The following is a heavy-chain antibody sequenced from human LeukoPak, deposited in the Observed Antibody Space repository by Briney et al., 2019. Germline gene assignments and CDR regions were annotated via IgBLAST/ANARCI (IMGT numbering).Heavy chain of an antibody. CDR3: TRPSRGYDDY. D-gene: IGHD3-10*01. CDR2: IRSKANSYAT. Sequence: QAGGSLRLSCAASGFTFSGSAMHWVRQASGKGLEWVGRIRSKANSYATAYAASVKGRFTISRDDSKNTAYLQMNSLKTEDTAVYYCTRPSRGYDDYWSQGTLVTVSS. J-gene: IGHJ4*02. CDR1: GFTFSGSA. V-gene: IGHV3-73*01.